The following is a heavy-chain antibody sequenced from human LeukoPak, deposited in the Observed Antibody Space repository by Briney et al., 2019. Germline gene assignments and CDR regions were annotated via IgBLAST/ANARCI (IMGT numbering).Heavy chain of an antibody. Sequence: AGGSLRLSCAASGFTFSSYGMSWVRQVPGKGLEWVSAISGSGASTYYADSVKGRFTISRDNSKNTLYLQMNSLRAEDTAVYYCAKARGYDSSGYDYWGQGTLVTVSS. D-gene: IGHD3-22*01. CDR2: ISGSGAST. V-gene: IGHV3-23*01. CDR3: AKARGYDSSGYDY. J-gene: IGHJ4*02. CDR1: GFTFSSYG.